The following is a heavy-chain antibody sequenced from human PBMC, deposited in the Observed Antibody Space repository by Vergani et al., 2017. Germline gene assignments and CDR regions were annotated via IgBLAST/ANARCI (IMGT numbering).Heavy chain of an antibody. V-gene: IGHV1-2*02. J-gene: IGHJ3*02. CDR1: GYTFTGYY. CDR3: ARDSLDLTYYDFWSGDAFDI. CDR2: INPNSGGT. Sequence: QVQLVQSGAEVKKPGASVKVSCKASGYTFTGYYMHWVRQAPGQGLEWMGWINPNSGGTNYAQKFQGRVTMTRDTSISTAYMELSRLRSDDTAVYYCARDSLDLTYYDFWSGDAFDIWGQGTMVTVSS. D-gene: IGHD3-3*01.